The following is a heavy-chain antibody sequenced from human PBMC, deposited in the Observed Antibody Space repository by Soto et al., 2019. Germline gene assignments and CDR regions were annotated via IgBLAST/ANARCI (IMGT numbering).Heavy chain of an antibody. V-gene: IGHV3-30*18. CDR2: ISFDGSNK. CDR3: AKDYEDAPMVYNNGFDY. CDR1: GFTFSTYG. Sequence: GGSLRLSCASSGFTFSTYGMHWVRHAPGKGLEWVALISFDGSNKDYADSVKGRFTISRDNSKNTLYLQMNSLRAEDTAVYYCAKDYEDAPMVYNNGFDYWGQGSWFTVSS. J-gene: IGHJ4*02. D-gene: IGHD3-10*01.